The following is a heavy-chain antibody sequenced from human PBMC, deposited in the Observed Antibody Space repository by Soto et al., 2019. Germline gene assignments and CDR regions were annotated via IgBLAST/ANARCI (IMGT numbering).Heavy chain of an antibody. Sequence: PGGSLRLSCAASGFTFISYAMSWVLQAPWKGLEWVSAISGSGGSTYYADSVKGRFTISRDNSKNTLYLQMNSLRAEDTAVYYCAKDSNVSPLTPVFGVVIMPRTPLGYWGQETLVTVSS. V-gene: IGHV3-23*01. D-gene: IGHD3-3*01. J-gene: IGHJ4*02. CDR3: AKDSNVSPLTPVFGVVIMPRTPLGY. CDR2: ISGSGGST. CDR1: GFTFISYA.